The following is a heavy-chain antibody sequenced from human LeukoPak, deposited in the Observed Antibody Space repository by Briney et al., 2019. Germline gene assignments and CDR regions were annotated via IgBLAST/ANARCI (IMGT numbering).Heavy chain of an antibody. Sequence: GGSLRLSCAASGFTVSSNYMSRVRQAPGKGLEWVSVIYSGGSTYYADSVKGRFTISRDNSKNTLYLQMNSLRAEDTAVYYCVSGDDYDYYFDYWGQGTLVTVSS. J-gene: IGHJ4*02. D-gene: IGHD5-12*01. CDR2: IYSGGST. CDR1: GFTVSSNY. V-gene: IGHV3-66*02. CDR3: VSGDDYDYYFDY.